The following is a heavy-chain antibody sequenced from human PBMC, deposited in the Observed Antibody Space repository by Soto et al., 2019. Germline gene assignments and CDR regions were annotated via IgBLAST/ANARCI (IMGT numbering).Heavy chain of an antibody. CDR2: IYYSGST. Sequence: PSETLSLTCTVSGGSIGSYYWSWIRQPPGKGLEWIGYIYYSGSTNYNPSLKSRVTISVDTSKNQFSLKLSSVAAADTAVYYCARDLRPTVTTWPHIYYGMDVWGQGTTVTVSS. D-gene: IGHD4-4*01. CDR1: GGSIGSYY. CDR3: ARDLRPTVTTWPHIYYGMDV. J-gene: IGHJ6*02. V-gene: IGHV4-59*01.